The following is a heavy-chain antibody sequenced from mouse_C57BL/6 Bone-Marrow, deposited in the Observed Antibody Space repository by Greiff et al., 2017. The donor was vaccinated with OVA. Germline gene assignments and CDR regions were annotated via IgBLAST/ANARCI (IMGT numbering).Heavy chain of an antibody. Sequence: EVQLVESGGGLVQPGGSMKLSCVASGFTFSNYWMNWVRQSPEKGLEWVAQIRLKSENYATHYAESVKGRFTISRYDSKRCVSLHMNNLRAEDTGIYYCTGYGSSLDYWGQGTTLTVSS. D-gene: IGHD1-1*01. CDR1: GFTFSNYW. V-gene: IGHV6-3*01. J-gene: IGHJ2*01. CDR2: IRLKSENYAT. CDR3: TGYGSSLDY.